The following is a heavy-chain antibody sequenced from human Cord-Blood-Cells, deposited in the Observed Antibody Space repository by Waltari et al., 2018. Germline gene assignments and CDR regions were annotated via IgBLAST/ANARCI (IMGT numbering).Heavy chain of an antibody. J-gene: IGHJ4*02. Sequence: QVQLVQSGAEVKKPGSSVKVSCKASAGTFSRSAIRWVRQAPGQGLEWMGGIIPIFGTANYAQKFQGRATITADESTSTAYMELSSLRSEDTAVYYCARDPEDYYYDSSGYYDYWGQGTLVTVSS. D-gene: IGHD3-22*01. CDR3: ARDPEDYYYDSSGYYDY. CDR1: AGTFSRSA. CDR2: IIPIFGTA. V-gene: IGHV1-69*01.